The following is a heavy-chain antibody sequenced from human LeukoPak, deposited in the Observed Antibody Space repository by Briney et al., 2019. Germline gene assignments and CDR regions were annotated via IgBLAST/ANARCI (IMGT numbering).Heavy chain of an antibody. CDR2: ISYDGSNK. J-gene: IGHJ4*02. D-gene: IGHD6-13*01. V-gene: IGHV3-30*18. Sequence: GGSLRLSCAASGFTFSSYGMHWVRKAPGKGLEWVAVISYDGSNKYYADSVKGRFTISRDNSKNTLYLQMNGLRAEDTAVYYCAKDRRPYSSSWYVFDYWGQGTLVTVSS. CDR3: AKDRRPYSSSWYVFDY. CDR1: GFTFSSYG.